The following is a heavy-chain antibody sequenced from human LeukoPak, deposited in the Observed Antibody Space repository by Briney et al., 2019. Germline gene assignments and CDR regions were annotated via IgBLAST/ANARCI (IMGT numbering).Heavy chain of an antibody. CDR1: GYTFTGYY. CDR3: ARDLGRDGYNYYS. Sequence: ASVKVSCKASGYTFTGYYMHWVRQAPGQGLEWMGRTNPNSGGTNYAQKFQGRVTMTRDPSISTAYMEVSSLRSDDTAVYYCARDLGRDGYNYYSWGQGTLVTVSS. CDR2: TNPNSGGT. J-gene: IGHJ4*02. D-gene: IGHD5-24*01. V-gene: IGHV1-2*06.